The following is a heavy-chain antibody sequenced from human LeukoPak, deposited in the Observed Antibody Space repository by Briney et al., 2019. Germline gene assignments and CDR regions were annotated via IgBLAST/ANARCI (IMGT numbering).Heavy chain of an antibody. Sequence: SETLSLTCTVSGGPISSYYWGWIRQPPGKGLEWIGSIYHSGSTYYNPSLKSRVTISVDTSKNQFSLKLSSVTAADTAVYYCARGDYDTSGYYYYYYGMDVWGQGTTVTVSS. CDR2: IYHSGST. CDR3: ARGDYDTSGYYYYYYGMDV. J-gene: IGHJ6*02. V-gene: IGHV4-39*01. D-gene: IGHD3-22*01. CDR1: GGPISSYY.